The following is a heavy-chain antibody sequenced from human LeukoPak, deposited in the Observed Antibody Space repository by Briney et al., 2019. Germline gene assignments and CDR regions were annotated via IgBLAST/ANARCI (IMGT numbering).Heavy chain of an antibody. V-gene: IGHV2-70*11. CDR3: ARIRGTAAVRYYFDY. D-gene: IGHD6-25*01. CDR1: GFSLSTRGVC. J-gene: IGHJ4*02. CDR2: IDRDDDK. Sequence: SGPALVKPTQTLTLTCTFSGFSLSTRGVCVSWIRQPPGKALEWLARIDRDDDKYYSTSLKTRLTISKDTSKNQVVLTMTNMDPVDTATYYCARIRGTAAVRYYFDYWGQGTLVTVSS.